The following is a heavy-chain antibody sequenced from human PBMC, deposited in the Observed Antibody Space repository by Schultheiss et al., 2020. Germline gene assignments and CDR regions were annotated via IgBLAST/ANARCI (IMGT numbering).Heavy chain of an antibody. D-gene: IGHD3-22*01. CDR2: IYYSGST. J-gene: IGHJ6*02. Sequence: SGPTLVKPTQTLTLTCTFSGFSLSTSGVGVGWIRQPPGKGLEWIGHIYYSGSTNYNPSLKSRVTISVDTSKNQFSLKLSSVTAADTAEYYCARQKSSGYYPHYHYYGLDVWGQGTTVTVSS. CDR3: ARQKSSGYYPHYHYYGLDV. CDR1: GFSLSTSGVG. V-gene: IGHV4-61*05.